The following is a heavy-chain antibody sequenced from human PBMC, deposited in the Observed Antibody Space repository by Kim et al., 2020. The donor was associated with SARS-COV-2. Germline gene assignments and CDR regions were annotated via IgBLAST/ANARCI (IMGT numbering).Heavy chain of an antibody. D-gene: IGHD6-19*01. CDR1: GYTFTSYD. Sequence: ASVKVSCKASGYTFTSYDINWVRQATGQGLEWMGWMNPNSGNTGYAQKFQGRVTMTRNTSISTAYMELSSLRSEDTAVYYCARGPHSSGWYGHYMDVWGKGTTVTVSS. CDR2: MNPNSGNT. J-gene: IGHJ6*03. V-gene: IGHV1-8*01. CDR3: ARGPHSSGWYGHYMDV.